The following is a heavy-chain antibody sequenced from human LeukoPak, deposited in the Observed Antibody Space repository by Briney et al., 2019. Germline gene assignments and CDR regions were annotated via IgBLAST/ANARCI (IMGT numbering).Heavy chain of an antibody. J-gene: IGHJ4*02. CDR1: GFTFGSYA. CDR3: AIMHPFYDGSGYWVQ. CDR2: ISTNGGSS. Sequence: GGSLRLSCAASGFTFGSYAMSWVRQAPGKGLEWVSGISTNGGSSSCADSVKGRFTISRDNPRNTLYMEMNSLRAEDTALYYCAIMHPFYDGSGYWVQWGQGTLVTVSS. V-gene: IGHV3-23*01. D-gene: IGHD3-22*01.